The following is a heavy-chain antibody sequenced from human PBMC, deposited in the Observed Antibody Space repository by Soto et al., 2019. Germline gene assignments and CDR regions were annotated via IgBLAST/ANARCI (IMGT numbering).Heavy chain of an antibody. CDR2: ITPIYPTT. V-gene: IGHV1-69*13. Sequence: ASVKVSRKASGGTFYTYTFSWVRQAPGQGLEWMGSITPIYPTTNYAEKFQGRLTVTADGSTNTAYMELNSLTSEDTAVYYCARIPRYSFPTSDDLDSWGQGPLVTVSS. CDR1: GGTFYTYT. J-gene: IGHJ4*02. CDR3: ARIPRYSFPTSDDLDS. D-gene: IGHD5-18*01.